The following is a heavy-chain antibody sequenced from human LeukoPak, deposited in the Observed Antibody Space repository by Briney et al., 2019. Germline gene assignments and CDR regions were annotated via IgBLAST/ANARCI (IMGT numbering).Heavy chain of an antibody. Sequence: SSETLSLTCTVSGGSISSSSYNWGWIRQPPGKGLEWIGSIYYSGSTYYNPSLKSRVTISVDTSKNQFSLKLSSVTAADTAVYYCAGGIGVVVAAEYYFDYWGQGTLVTVSS. CDR2: IYYSGST. J-gene: IGHJ4*02. D-gene: IGHD2-15*01. V-gene: IGHV4-39*07. CDR3: AGGIGVVVAAEYYFDY. CDR1: GGSISSSSYN.